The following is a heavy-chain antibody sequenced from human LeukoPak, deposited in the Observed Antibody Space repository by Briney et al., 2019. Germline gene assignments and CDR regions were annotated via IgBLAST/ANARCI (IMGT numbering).Heavy chain of an antibody. J-gene: IGHJ3*02. D-gene: IGHD2-15*01. V-gene: IGHV4-59*08. Sequence: SETLSLTCTVSGGSISSYYWSWIRQPPGKGLEWIGYIYYSGSTNYNPSLKSRVTISVDTSKNQFSLKLSSVTAADTAVYYCASSLWGIVVVAATRGAFDIWGQGTMVTVSS. CDR2: IYYSGST. CDR1: GGSISSYY. CDR3: ASSLWGIVVVAATRGAFDI.